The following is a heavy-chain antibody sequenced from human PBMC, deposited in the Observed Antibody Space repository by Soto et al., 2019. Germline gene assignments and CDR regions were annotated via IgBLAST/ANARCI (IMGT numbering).Heavy chain of an antibody. CDR3: AKHSGNYYGSGSHQ. Sequence: EVQLLESGGGLVQPGGSLRLSCAASGFTFSSYAMSWVRQAPGKGLEWVSAISGSGGSTYYADSVKGRFTISRDNSKNTLYLQMNGLRAEDTAVYYCAKHSGNYYGSGSHQWGQGTLVTVSS. CDR1: GFTFSSYA. CDR2: ISGSGGST. V-gene: IGHV3-23*01. D-gene: IGHD3-10*01. J-gene: IGHJ4*02.